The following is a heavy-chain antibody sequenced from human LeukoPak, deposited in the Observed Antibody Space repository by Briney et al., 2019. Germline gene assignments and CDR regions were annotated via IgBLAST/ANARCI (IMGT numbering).Heavy chain of an antibody. CDR2: ISAYNGNT. D-gene: IGHD6-19*01. CDR1: GYTCTSYG. J-gene: IGHJ4*02. CDR3: ARDQIGIYSSGWVPHFDY. Sequence: ASVKVSCKASGYTCTSYGISWVRQAPGQGLEWMGGISAYNGNTNYAQKLQGRVTMTTDTSTSTAYMELRSLRSDDTAVYYCARDQIGIYSSGWVPHFDYWGQGTLVTVSS. V-gene: IGHV1-18*01.